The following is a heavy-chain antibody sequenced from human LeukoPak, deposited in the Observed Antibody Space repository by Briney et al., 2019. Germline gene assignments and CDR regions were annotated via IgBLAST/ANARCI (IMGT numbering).Heavy chain of an antibody. CDR1: GFTFDDYG. J-gene: IGHJ6*03. Sequence: GGSLRLSCAASGFTFDDYGMNWVRQVPGKGLEWVSGINWNGDSRGYADSVKGRFTISRDNTKNSLYLQMNSLRAEDTALYYCARKQLVDYNFYYMDVWGKGTTVTVSS. V-gene: IGHV3-20*04. CDR2: INWNGDSR. D-gene: IGHD6-6*01. CDR3: ARKQLVDYNFYYMDV.